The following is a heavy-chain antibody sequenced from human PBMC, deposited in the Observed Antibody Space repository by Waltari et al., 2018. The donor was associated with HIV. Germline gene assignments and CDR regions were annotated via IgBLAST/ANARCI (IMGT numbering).Heavy chain of an antibody. CDR3: ARDRSSSGYYFDY. V-gene: IGHV3-48*02. Sequence: EVQLVVSGGGLVQQVGSLRLYWAVYGFAFSTDDMNWVRQAPGKGLVWVSYITSTSFTRYYADSVKGRVTISRDNAKNSLYLQMNSLRDEDTAVYFCARDRSSSGYYFDYWGQGTLVTVSS. CDR2: ITSTSFTR. CDR1: GFAFSTDD. J-gene: IGHJ4*02. D-gene: IGHD3-22*01.